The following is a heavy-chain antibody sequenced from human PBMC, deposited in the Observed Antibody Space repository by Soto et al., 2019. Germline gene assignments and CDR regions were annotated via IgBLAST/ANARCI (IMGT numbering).Heavy chain of an antibody. CDR3: ARELNTDPSAYYSFAY. Sequence: ASVKVSCKASGYTFTSYAMHWVRQAPGQRLEWMGWINAGNGNTKYSQKFQGRVTITRDTSTRTTYMELRSLRSDDTAVYYCARELNTDPSAYYSFAYWGQGTLVTVSS. J-gene: IGHJ4*02. CDR1: GYTFTSYA. V-gene: IGHV1-3*01. D-gene: IGHD3-22*01. CDR2: INAGNGNT.